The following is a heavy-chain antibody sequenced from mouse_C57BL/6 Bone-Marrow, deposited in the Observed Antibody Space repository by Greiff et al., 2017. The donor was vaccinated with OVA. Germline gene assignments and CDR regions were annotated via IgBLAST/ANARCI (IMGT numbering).Heavy chain of an antibody. CDR2: IHPNSGST. Sequence: QVQLQQPGAELVKPGASVKLSCKASGYTFTSYWMHWVKQRPGQGLEWIGMIHPNSGSTNYNEKFNSKATLTVDKSSSTAYMQLSSLTSEDSAVYYCARYYGSSPFDYWGQGTTLTVSS. J-gene: IGHJ2*01. CDR1: GYTFTSYW. D-gene: IGHD1-1*01. V-gene: IGHV1-64*01. CDR3: ARYYGSSPFDY.